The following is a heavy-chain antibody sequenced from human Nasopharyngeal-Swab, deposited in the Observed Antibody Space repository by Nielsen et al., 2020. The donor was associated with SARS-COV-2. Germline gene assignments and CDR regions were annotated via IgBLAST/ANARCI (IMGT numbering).Heavy chain of an antibody. CDR1: GFTLDHYA. CDR3: AKDMGNYYGSTRMDV. J-gene: IGHJ6*02. D-gene: IGHD3-10*01. CDR2: INWNSGSP. Sequence: GGSLRLSCTASGFTLDHYAMNWVRQAPGKGLEWVSGINWNSGSPGYADSVKGRFTISRDNAKNTLYLQMNSLRPEDTALYYCAKDMGNYYGSTRMDVWGQGTTVTVSS. V-gene: IGHV3-9*01.